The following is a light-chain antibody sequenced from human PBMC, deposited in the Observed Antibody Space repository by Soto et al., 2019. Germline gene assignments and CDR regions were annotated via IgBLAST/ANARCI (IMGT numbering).Light chain of an antibody. CDR1: SSDVGGYNY. V-gene: IGLV2-8*01. CDR2: EVS. CDR3: SSYAGREMV. J-gene: IGLJ2*01. Sequence: QSALTQPPSASGSPGQSVTISCTGTSSDVGGYNYVSWYQQHPGKAPKLMIYEVSKRPSAVPDRFSGSKSGNTASLTVSGLQAEDEADYYCSSYAGREMVFGGGTKLTVL.